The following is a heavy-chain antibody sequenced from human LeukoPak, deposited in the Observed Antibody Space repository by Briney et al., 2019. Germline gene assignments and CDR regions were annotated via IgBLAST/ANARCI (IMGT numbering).Heavy chain of an antibody. J-gene: IGHJ3*02. CDR3: ARLRGAFDI. Sequence: SETLSLTCTVSGGSISSYYWSWIRQPPGKGLEWIGYIYYSGSTNYNPSLKSRVTISVDTSKNQFSLKLSSVTAADTAVYYCARLRGAFDIWGQGTMVTVSS. V-gene: IGHV4-59*08. CDR2: IYYSGST. CDR1: GGSISSYY.